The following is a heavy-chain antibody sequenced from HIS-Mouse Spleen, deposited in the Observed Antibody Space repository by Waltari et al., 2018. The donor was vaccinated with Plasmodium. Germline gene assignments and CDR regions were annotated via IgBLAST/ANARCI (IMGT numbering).Heavy chain of an antibody. J-gene: IGHJ3*02. Sequence: QVQLQQWGAGLLKPSETLSLTCAVYAGSFSGYYWCWIRQPPGKGLEWIGEINHSGSTNYNPSLKSRVTISVDTSKNQFSLKLSSVTAADTAVYYCARAPIRDAFDIWGQGTMVTVSS. D-gene: IGHD3-9*01. CDR3: ARAPIRDAFDI. CDR2: INHSGST. V-gene: IGHV4-34*01. CDR1: AGSFSGYY.